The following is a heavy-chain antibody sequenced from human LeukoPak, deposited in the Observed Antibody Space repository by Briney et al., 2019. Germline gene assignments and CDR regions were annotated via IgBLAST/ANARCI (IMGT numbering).Heavy chain of an antibody. CDR2: INHSGST. D-gene: IGHD3-22*01. V-gene: IGHV4-34*01. J-gene: IGHJ1*01. Sequence: SETLSLTCAVYGGSFSGYYWSWIRQPPGKGLEWIGEINHSGSTNYNPSLKSRVTISVDTSKNQFSLKLSSVTAADTAVYYCARVGESSGHYYGITEYFQHWGQGTLVTVSS. CDR1: GGSFSGYY. CDR3: ARVGESSGHYYGITEYFQH.